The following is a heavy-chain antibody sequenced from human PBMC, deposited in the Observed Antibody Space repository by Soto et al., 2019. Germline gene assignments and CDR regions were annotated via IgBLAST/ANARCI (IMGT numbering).Heavy chain of an antibody. CDR3: VRSPGDFRYGMDV. V-gene: IGHV1-2*04. D-gene: IGHD2-21*02. CDR2: INPSTGVT. CDR1: GYSFTDYY. Sequence: QVQLVQSGAEEKKPGASVKVSCKASGYSFTDYYMHWVRQAPGQGPEWLGWINPSTGVTHFAQKFQGWVTMTRDTSISTAYMELSRLTSDDTAVYYCVRSPGDFRYGMDVWGQGTTVTVSS. J-gene: IGHJ6*02.